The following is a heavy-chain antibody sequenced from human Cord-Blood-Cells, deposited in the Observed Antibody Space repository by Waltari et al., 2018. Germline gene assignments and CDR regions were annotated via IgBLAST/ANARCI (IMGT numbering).Heavy chain of an antibody. V-gene: IGHV6-1*01. CDR3: ARAEYSSGFDDYYGMDV. CDR1: GDSVSSNSAA. J-gene: IGHJ6*02. D-gene: IGHD6-19*01. Sequence: QVQLQQSGPGLVKPSQTLSLTCAISGDSVSSNSAAWNWIRQSPSRGLEWLGRTYYRSKWYNDYAVSVKSRITINPDTSKNRFSRQLNSVTPEDTAVYYGARAEYSSGFDDYYGMDVWGQGTTVTVSS. CDR2: TYYRSKWYN.